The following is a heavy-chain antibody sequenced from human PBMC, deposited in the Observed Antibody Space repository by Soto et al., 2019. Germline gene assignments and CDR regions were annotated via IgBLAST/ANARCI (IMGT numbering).Heavy chain of an antibody. V-gene: IGHV4-59*01. J-gene: IGHJ4*02. D-gene: IGHD4-4*01. CDR3: ARVGDTVNHFDY. CDR1: RGSISSYY. CDR2: IYYSGST. Sequence: SETLSLTCTVSRGSISSYYWSWIRQPPGKGLEWIGYIYYSGSTNYNPSLKSRVTISVDTSKNQFSLKLSSVTAADTAVYYCARVGDTVNHFDYWGQGTLVTVSS.